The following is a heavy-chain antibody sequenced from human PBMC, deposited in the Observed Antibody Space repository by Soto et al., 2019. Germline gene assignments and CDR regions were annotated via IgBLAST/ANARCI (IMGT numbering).Heavy chain of an antibody. V-gene: IGHV4-4*02. D-gene: IGHD3-3*01. CDR3: AKEFVRFLGLDP. J-gene: IGHJ5*02. Sequence: PSETLSLTCAVSSGSISSSNWWSWVRQPPGKGLEWIGEIYHSGSTNYNPSLKSRVTISVDKSKNQLSLKLSSVTAADTAVYYCAKEFVRFLGLDPWGQGTLVTVSS. CDR2: IYHSGST. CDR1: SGSISSSNW.